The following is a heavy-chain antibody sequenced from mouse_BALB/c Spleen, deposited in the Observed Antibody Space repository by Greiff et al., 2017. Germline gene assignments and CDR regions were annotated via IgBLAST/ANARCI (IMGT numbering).Heavy chain of an antibody. CDR1: GYSITSDYA. V-gene: IGHV3-2*02. CDR2: ISYSGST. CDR3: ARERYYFDY. J-gene: IGHJ2*01. Sequence: ESGPGLVKPSQSLSLTCTVTGYSITSDYAWNWIRQFPGNKLEWMGYISYSGSTSYNPSLKSRISITRDTSKNQFFLQLNSVTTEDTATYYCARERYYFDYWGQGTTLTVSS.